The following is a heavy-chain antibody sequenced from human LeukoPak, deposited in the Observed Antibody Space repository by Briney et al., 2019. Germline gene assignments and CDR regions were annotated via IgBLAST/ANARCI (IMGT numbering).Heavy chain of an antibody. D-gene: IGHD2/OR15-2a*01. CDR1: GFTFSSYA. CDR3: AKAIAFASIRGPFST. CDR2: ISGSGGST. V-gene: IGHV3-23*01. Sequence: PGGSLRLSCAASGFTFSSYAMSWVRQAPGKGLEWVSAISGSGGSTYYADSVKGRFTISRDNSKNTLYLQMNSLRAEDTAVYYCAKAIAFASIRGPFSTWGQGTLVTVSS. J-gene: IGHJ5*02.